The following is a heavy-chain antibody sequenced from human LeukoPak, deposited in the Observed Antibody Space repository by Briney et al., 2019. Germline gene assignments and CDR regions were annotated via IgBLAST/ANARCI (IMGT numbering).Heavy chain of an antibody. CDR2: ISSSGSTK. CDR1: GFTFSSYE. Sequence: GGSLRLSCAASGFTFSSYEMNWVRQAPGQGLEWVAYISSSGSTKYYVDSVKGRFTISRDNAKNSLYLQMNSLRAEDTAVYYCARDGDLAPDVAFDYWGQGTLVTVSS. CDR3: ARDGDLAPDVAFDY. J-gene: IGHJ4*02. V-gene: IGHV3-48*03. D-gene: IGHD7-27*01.